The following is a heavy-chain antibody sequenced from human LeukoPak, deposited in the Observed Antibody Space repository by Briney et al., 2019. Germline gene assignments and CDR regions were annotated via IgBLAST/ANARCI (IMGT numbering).Heavy chain of an antibody. D-gene: IGHD1-26*01. CDR2: IYYSGST. CDR1: GGSISSYY. CDR3: ARDRSRGSYLRPIYYYGMDV. V-gene: IGHV4-59*01. J-gene: IGHJ6*02. Sequence: NPSETLSLTCTVSGGSISSYYWSWIRQAPGKGLEWIGYIYYSGSTNYNPSLKSRVTISVDTSKNQFSLKLSSVTAADTAVYYCARDRSRGSYLRPIYYYGMDVWGQGTTVTVSS.